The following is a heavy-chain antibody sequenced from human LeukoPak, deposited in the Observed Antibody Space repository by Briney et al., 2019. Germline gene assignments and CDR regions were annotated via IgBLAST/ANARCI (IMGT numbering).Heavy chain of an antibody. Sequence: GGSLRLSCAASGFTFSSYSMNWVRQAPGKGLEWVSYISSSSSTIFYADSVKGRFTISRDNAKNSLYLQMNSLRVEDTAVYYCARSCSGGSCYPYYFDYWGQGTLVTVSS. CDR2: ISSSSSTI. D-gene: IGHD2-15*01. CDR3: ARSCSGGSCYPYYFDY. J-gene: IGHJ4*02. V-gene: IGHV3-48*04. CDR1: GFTFSSYS.